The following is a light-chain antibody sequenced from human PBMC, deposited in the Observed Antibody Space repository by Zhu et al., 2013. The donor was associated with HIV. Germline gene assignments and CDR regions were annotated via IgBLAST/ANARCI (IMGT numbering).Light chain of an antibody. J-gene: IGKJ5*01. V-gene: IGKV3-20*01. CDR1: QTVSSNF. CDR3: MQHFEFPIT. Sequence: DIVLTQSPGTLSLSPGETATLSCRASQTVSSNFLAWYHQIPGQAPRLLIYGASNRATGIPDRFSGSGSGTDFTLTISRVEAEDVGVYYCMQHFEFPITFGQGTRLEIK. CDR2: GAS.